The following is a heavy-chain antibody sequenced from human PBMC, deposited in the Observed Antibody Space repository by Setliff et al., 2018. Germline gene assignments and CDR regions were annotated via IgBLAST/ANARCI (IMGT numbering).Heavy chain of an antibody. J-gene: IGHJ3*02. V-gene: IGHV3-21*01. Sequence: ASVKVSCKASGYTFTSYGISWVRQAPGQGLEWVSSIVSTSNYIYYADSVRGRFTVSRDNDKNSLFLQLSSLRAEDTAVYFCARRGNYLHDSFDIWGQGTLVTVSS. CDR3: ARRGNYLHDSFDI. CDR2: IVSTSNYI. CDR1: GYTFTSYG. D-gene: IGHD1-26*01.